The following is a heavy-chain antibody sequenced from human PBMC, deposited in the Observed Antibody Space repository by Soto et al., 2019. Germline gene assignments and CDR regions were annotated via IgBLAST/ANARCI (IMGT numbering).Heavy chain of an antibody. CDR3: ARSQGGSRGLDIYYYYYYGMDV. CDR2: IIPIFGTA. D-gene: IGHD2-15*01. J-gene: IGHJ6*02. CDR1: GGTFSSYA. V-gene: IGHV1-69*01. Sequence: QVQLVQSGAEVKKPGSSVKVSCKAPGGTFSSYAISWVRQAPGQGLEWMGGIIPIFGTANYAQKFQGRVTITADESTSTGYMELSSLRSEDTAVYSCARSQGGSRGLDIYYYYYYGMDVWGQGSTVTGSS.